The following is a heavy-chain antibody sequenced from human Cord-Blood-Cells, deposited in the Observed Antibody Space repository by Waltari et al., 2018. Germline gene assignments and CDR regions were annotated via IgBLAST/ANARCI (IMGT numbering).Heavy chain of an antibody. V-gene: IGHV1-69*06. Sequence: QVQLVQSGAEVKKPGSSVKVSCKASGGTFSSYAISWVRQAPGPGLEWNGGHIPIFGTANYAQKFQGRVTIAAEKATSTAYMELSSQRSEDTAVYYCARGSETGGVCYYWGQGTLVTVSS. J-gene: IGHJ4*02. D-gene: IGHD2-8*02. CDR2: HIPIFGTA. CDR1: GGTFSSYA. CDR3: ARGSETGGVCYY.